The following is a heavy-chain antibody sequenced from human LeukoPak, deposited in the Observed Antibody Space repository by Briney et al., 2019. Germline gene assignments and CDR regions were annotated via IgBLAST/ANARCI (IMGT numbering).Heavy chain of an antibody. CDR2: INHSGGT. D-gene: IGHD6-13*01. Sequence: SETLSLTCAVYGGSFSVYFWSWIRQPPGKGLEWIGEINHSGGTNYNPSLKSRVTISVDTSKNQFSLKMNSVTAADTAVYYCARAPSGEVESAARGDYLDYWGQGTLVTVSS. J-gene: IGHJ4*02. V-gene: IGHV4-34*01. CDR3: ARAPSGEVESAARGDYLDY. CDR1: GGSFSVYF.